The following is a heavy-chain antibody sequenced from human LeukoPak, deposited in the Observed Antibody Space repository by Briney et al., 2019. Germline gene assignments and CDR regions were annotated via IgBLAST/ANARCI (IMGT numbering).Heavy chain of an antibody. Sequence: GGSLRLSCAASVFTFSNAWMSWVREAPGGGLEWVGRIKSKTDGGTTDYAAPVKGRFTISRDDSKNTLYLQMNSLKTEDTAVYYCTTDPLYDFWSGYYSYYYYYYMDVWGKGTTVTVSS. CDR1: VFTFSNAW. D-gene: IGHD3-3*01. CDR3: TTDPLYDFWSGYYSYYYYYYMDV. J-gene: IGHJ6*03. V-gene: IGHV3-15*01. CDR2: IKSKTDGGTT.